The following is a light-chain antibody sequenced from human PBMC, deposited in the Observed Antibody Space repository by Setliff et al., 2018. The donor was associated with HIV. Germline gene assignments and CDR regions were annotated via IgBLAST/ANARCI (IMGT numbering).Light chain of an antibody. J-gene: IGLJ1*01. CDR1: SGDVGRYNL. CDR3: CSNTGSNTYV. V-gene: IGLV2-23*01. CDR2: QAS. Sequence: QSVLTQPASVSGSPGQSITISCTGTSGDVGRYNLVSWYQQQPGKPPKLMIYQASKRPSGVSSRFSGSKSGNTASLTISGLQAEGEADYYCCSNTGSNTYVFGTGTKVTVL.